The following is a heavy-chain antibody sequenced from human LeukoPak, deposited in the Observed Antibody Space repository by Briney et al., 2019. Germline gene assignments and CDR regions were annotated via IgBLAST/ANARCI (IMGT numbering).Heavy chain of an antibody. J-gene: IGHJ6*02. CDR2: ISSSGSTI. D-gene: IGHD6-13*01. Sequence: GGSLRLSCAASGFTFSSYEMNWVRQAPGKGLEWVSYISSSGSTIYYADSVKGRFTISRDNSKNTLYLQMNSLRAEDTAVYYCAKASERWEQQLNYYGMDVWGQGTTVTVSS. CDR3: AKASERWEQQLNYYGMDV. V-gene: IGHV3-48*03. CDR1: GFTFSSYE.